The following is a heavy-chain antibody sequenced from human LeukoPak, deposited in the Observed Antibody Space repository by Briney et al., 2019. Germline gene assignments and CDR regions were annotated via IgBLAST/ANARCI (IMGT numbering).Heavy chain of an antibody. Sequence: PGGSLRLSCAASGFIFSSFGMHWVRQAPGKGLEWVAVMWHDGSYKYYVDSVKGRFTISRDNAKNTLYLQMNSLRAEDTAVYYCARPHYYGSGYYFDYWGQGTLVTVSS. V-gene: IGHV3-33*01. CDR2: MWHDGSYK. D-gene: IGHD3-10*01. CDR3: ARPHYYGSGYYFDY. CDR1: GFIFSSFG. J-gene: IGHJ4*02.